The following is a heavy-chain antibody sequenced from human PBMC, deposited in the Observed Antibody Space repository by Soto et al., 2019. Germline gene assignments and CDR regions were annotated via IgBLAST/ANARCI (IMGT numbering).Heavy chain of an antibody. CDR3: PRERGPGSYYTPWFDP. CDR1: GYTFTSYD. Sequence: QVQLVQSGAEVKKPGASVKVSCKASGYTFTSYDINWVRQATGQGLEWMGWMNPNSGNTGYAQKFQGRVTMTRNTSISTAYMELSSLRSEHTAVYYCPRERGPGSYYTPWFDPWGQGTLVTVSS. D-gene: IGHD3-10*01. CDR2: MNPNSGNT. V-gene: IGHV1-8*01. J-gene: IGHJ5*02.